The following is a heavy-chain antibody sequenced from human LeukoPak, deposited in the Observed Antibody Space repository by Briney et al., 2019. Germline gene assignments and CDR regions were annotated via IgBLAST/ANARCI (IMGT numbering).Heavy chain of an antibody. Sequence: PGGSLRLSCAASGFTFRTYWMSWVRQAPGKGLEWVAIIKQDGSEKYYVDSVKGRFTISRDNAKNSLYLQMNSLRAEDTAVYYCARACCYYDNPVYFDYWGQGTLVTVSS. J-gene: IGHJ4*02. V-gene: IGHV3-7*01. D-gene: IGHD3-22*01. CDR3: ARACCYYDNPVYFDY. CDR1: GFTFRTYW. CDR2: IKQDGSEK.